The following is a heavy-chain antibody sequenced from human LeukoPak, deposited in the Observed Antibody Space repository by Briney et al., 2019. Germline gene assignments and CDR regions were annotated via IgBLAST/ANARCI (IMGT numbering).Heavy chain of an antibody. CDR1: GYTLTELS. CDR3: ATLYSSSWHDPPSGAFDI. D-gene: IGHD6-13*01. J-gene: IGHJ3*02. CDR2: FDPEDGET. V-gene: IGHV1-24*01. Sequence: GASVKVSCKVSGYTLTELSMHWVRQAPGKGLEWMGGFDPEDGETIYAQKFQGRVTMTEDTSTDTAYMELSSLRSEDTAVYYCATLYSSSWHDPPSGAFDIWGQGTMVTVSS.